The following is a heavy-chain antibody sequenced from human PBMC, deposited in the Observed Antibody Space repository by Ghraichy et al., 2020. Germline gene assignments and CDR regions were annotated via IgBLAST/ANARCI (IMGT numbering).Heavy chain of an antibody. V-gene: IGHV1-3*01. CDR1: GYTFTSYA. CDR3: ARVRTYYDFWSALGPFDY. CDR2: INAGNGNT. D-gene: IGHD3-3*01. J-gene: IGHJ4*02. Sequence: ASVKVSCKASGYTFTSYAMHWVRQAPGQRLEWMGWINAGNGNTKYSQKFQGRVTITRDTSASTAYMELSSLRSEDTAVYYCARVRTYYDFWSALGPFDYWGQGTLVTVSS.